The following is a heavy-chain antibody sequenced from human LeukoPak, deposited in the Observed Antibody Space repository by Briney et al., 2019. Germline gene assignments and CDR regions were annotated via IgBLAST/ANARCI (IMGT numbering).Heavy chain of an antibody. J-gene: IGHJ6*02. V-gene: IGHV4-59*08. CDR3: AKAPDFDLPYLFDYGMDV. CDR2: IYYSGST. D-gene: IGHD3-9*01. Sequence: PSETLSLTCTVSGGSISSYYWSWIRQPPGKGLEWIGYIYYSGSTNYNPSLKSRVTISVDTSKNQFSLKLSSVTAADTAVYYCAKAPDFDLPYLFDYGMDVWGQGTTVTVSS. CDR1: GGSISSYY.